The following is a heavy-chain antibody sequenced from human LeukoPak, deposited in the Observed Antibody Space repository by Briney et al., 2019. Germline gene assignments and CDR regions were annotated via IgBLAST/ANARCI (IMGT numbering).Heavy chain of an antibody. Sequence: ASVKVSCKASGYSFTNYAMNWVRQAPGQGLEFMGWIHPRTGNPACAQGFSGRFVLSLDTSVTTTYLQISDLKAEDTAVYFCARALDSLGGLSLPDFWSQGTLVTVSS. CDR3: ARALDSLGGLSLPDF. J-gene: IGHJ4*02. CDR1: GYSFTNYA. CDR2: IHPRTGNP. V-gene: IGHV7-4-1*02. D-gene: IGHD3-16*01.